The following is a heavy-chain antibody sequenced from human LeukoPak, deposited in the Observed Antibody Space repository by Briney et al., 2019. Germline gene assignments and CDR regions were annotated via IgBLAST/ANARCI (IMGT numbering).Heavy chain of an antibody. J-gene: IGHJ6*03. CDR3: AKDRIAVDGNYYYYYMDV. CDR1: GFTFSSYG. CDR2: IRYDGSNK. Sequence: SGGSLRLSCAASGFTFSSYGMHWVRQAPGKGLEWVAFIRYDGSNKYYADSVKGRFTISRDNSKNTLYLQMNSLRAEDTAVYYCAKDRIAVDGNYYYYYMDVWGKGPRSPSP. V-gene: IGHV3-30*02. D-gene: IGHD6-19*01.